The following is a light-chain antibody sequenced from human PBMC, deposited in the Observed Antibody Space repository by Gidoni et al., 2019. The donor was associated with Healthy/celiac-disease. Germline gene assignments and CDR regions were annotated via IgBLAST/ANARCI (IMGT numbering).Light chain of an antibody. J-gene: IGKJ4*01. CDR1: QSVSSSY. V-gene: IGKV3-20*01. CDR3: QQYGSSPRRLT. Sequence: EIVLTQSPGTLSLSPGERASQSVSSSYLAWYQQKPGQAPRLLIYGASSRATGIPDRFSGSGSGTDFTLTISRLEPEDFAVYYCQQYGSSPRRLTFGGGTKVEIK. CDR2: GAS.